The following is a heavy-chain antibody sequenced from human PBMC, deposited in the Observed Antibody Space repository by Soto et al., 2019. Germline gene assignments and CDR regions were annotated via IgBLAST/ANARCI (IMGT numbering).Heavy chain of an antibody. CDR3: ARDGPYYYASRMDV. CDR1: GIPVSSNY. D-gene: IGHD3-10*01. J-gene: IGHJ6*02. CDR2: LHSGGDT. Sequence: EVQLVESGGGLVQPGGSLRLSCVASGIPVSSNYMTWVRQAPGKGLEWVSVLHSGGDTYYANSVKGRFTISRHDSTNTLCLQMTSLTVEDTAVYYCARDGPYYYASRMDVWGQGPTVTVSS. V-gene: IGHV3-53*04.